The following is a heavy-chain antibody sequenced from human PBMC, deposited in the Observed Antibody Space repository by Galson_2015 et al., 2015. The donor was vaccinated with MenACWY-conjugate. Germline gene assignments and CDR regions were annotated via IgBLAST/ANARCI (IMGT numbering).Heavy chain of an antibody. CDR1: GFTFTTYG. Sequence: SLRLSCAASGFTFTTYGMSWVRQAPGKGLEWVSSVSSTYTNTYYADSVRGRFSISRDNSKNTVYLQMSSLRVEDTAIYHCAKGYYYDTNGHNPEVFEYWGQGAWSPSPQ. D-gene: IGHD3-22*01. V-gene: IGHV3-23*01. CDR3: AKGYYYDTNGHNPEVFEY. J-gene: IGHJ4*02. CDR2: VSSTYTNT.